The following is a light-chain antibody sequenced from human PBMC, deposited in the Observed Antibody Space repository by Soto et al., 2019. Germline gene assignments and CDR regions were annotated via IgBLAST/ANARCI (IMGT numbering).Light chain of an antibody. CDR1: QSVSSY. Sequence: EIVLTQSPATLSLSPGERATLSCRASQSVSSYLAWYQQKPGQAPRLLIYDASNRATGIPARFSGSGSGTYFTLTISSLEPEDCAVYYCQQRSNWLLTFGGGTKVEIK. J-gene: IGKJ4*01. V-gene: IGKV3-11*01. CDR3: QQRSNWLLT. CDR2: DAS.